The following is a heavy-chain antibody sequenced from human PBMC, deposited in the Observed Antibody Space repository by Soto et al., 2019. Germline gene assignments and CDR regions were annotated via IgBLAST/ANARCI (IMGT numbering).Heavy chain of an antibody. J-gene: IGHJ6*03. D-gene: IGHD1-26*01. CDR2: IYPGDSDT. CDR3: ARQLGVTEGYYYYYMDV. V-gene: IGHV5-51*01. CDR1: GYSFTSYW. Sequence: GESLKISCKGSGYSFTSYWIGWVRQMPGKGLEWMGIIYPGDSDTRYSPSFQGQVTISADKSIGTAYLQWSSLKASDTAMYYCARQLGVTEGYYYYYMDVWGKGTTVTVSS.